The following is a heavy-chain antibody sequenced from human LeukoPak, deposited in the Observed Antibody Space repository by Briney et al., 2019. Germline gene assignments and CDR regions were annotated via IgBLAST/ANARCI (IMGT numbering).Heavy chain of an antibody. CDR3: GSHLRSDCPGDY. Sequence: SETLSLTCTVSGGSISTSSYYWGWIRQPPGKGLVWIGSIYYSGGTYYNPSLKSRLTISVDTSKNQFSLKLSSGTAPDTAVYCCGSHLRSDCPGDYWGQGTLVTVSS. D-gene: IGHD2-21*02. V-gene: IGHV4-39*01. J-gene: IGHJ4*02. CDR2: IYYSGGT. CDR1: GGSISTSSYY.